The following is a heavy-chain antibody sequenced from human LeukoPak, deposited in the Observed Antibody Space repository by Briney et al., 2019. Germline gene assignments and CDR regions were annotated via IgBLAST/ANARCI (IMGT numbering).Heavy chain of an antibody. J-gene: IGHJ4*02. D-gene: IGHD3-3*01. V-gene: IGHV1-24*01. CDR2: FDPEDGET. Sequence: ASVKVSCKVSGYTLTELSMHWVRQAPGKGLEWMGGFDPEDGETIYAQKFQGRVTMTEDTSTETAYMELSSLRSEDTAGYYCATPRNTYHYWSGYTYWGQGTLVTVSS. CDR3: ATPRNTYHYWSGYTY. CDR1: GYTLTELS.